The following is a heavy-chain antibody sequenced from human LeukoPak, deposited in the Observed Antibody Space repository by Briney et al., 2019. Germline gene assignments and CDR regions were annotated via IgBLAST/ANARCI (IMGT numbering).Heavy chain of an antibody. CDR1: GYSFTSYW. Sequence: GESLNISCKGSGYSFTSYWIGWVRQMPGKGLEWMGIIYPGDSDTRYSPSFQGQVTISADKSIRTAYLQWSSLKASVTAIYYCARHHDYGDYGCFDYWGQGTLVTVSS. D-gene: IGHD4-17*01. CDR2: IYPGDSDT. V-gene: IGHV5-51*01. J-gene: IGHJ4*02. CDR3: ARHHDYGDYGCFDY.